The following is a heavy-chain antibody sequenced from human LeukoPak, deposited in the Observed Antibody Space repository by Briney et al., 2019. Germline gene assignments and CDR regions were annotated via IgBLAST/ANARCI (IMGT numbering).Heavy chain of an antibody. J-gene: IGHJ6*03. CDR2: ISYDGSNK. CDR1: GFTFSSYA. Sequence: PGGSLRLSCAASGFTFSSYAMHWVRQAPGKGLEWVAVISYDGSNKYYADSVKGRFTISRDNSKNTMYLQMNSLNAEDTAVYYCAKDEVVPGYYYTDVWGRGTTVTISS. V-gene: IGHV3-30*14. D-gene: IGHD2-2*01. CDR3: AKDEVVPGYYYTDV.